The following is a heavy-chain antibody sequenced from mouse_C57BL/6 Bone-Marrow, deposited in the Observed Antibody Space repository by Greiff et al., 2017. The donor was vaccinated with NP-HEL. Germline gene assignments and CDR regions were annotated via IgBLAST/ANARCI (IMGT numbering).Heavy chain of an antibody. Sequence: VQLQQPGAALVKPGASVKMSCKASGYTFTSYWITWVKQRPGQGLEWIGDIYPGSGSTNYNEKFKSKATLTVDTSSSTAYMQLSSLTSEDSAVYYCARWNYGYDNAMDYWGQGTSVTVSS. D-gene: IGHD2-2*01. J-gene: IGHJ4*01. CDR2: IYPGSGST. V-gene: IGHV1-55*01. CDR3: ARWNYGYDNAMDY. CDR1: GYTFTSYW.